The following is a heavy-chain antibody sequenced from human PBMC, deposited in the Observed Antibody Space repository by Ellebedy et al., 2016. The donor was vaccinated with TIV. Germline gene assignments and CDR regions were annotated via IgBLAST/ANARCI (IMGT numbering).Heavy chain of an antibody. D-gene: IGHD1-26*01. Sequence: GESLKISCKGSGYIFTNYWIVWVRQMPGKGLEWMGTIYPDDSITKYSPSFRGQVTISADKSISTAYLQWSRLKASDSAIYYCARNVTMGLSSKGVGSGMDVWGQGTTVTVSS. J-gene: IGHJ6*02. CDR2: IYPDDSIT. CDR1: GYIFTNYW. CDR3: ARNVTMGLSSKGVGSGMDV. V-gene: IGHV5-51*01.